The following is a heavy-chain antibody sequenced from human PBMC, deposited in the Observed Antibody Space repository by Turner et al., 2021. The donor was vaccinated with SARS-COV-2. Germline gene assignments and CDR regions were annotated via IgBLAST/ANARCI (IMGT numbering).Heavy chain of an antibody. Sequence: QVQLVQSGAAVKKPGASVEVSCKAVGYTFDTYGVVWVRQAPGQGLEWMGWISGYNGNRNYAQSLQGRVTMATDTSTNTAYMELRSLTSADTGVYFCARGSLWFDDLRENAFDVWGQGTLVTVSS. CDR1: GYTFDTYG. D-gene: IGHD3-16*01. CDR3: ARGSLWFDDLRENAFDV. J-gene: IGHJ3*01. V-gene: IGHV1-18*01. CDR2: ISGYNGNR.